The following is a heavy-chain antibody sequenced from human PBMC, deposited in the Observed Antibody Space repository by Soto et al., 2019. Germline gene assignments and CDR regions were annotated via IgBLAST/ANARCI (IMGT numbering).Heavy chain of an antibody. D-gene: IGHD4-17*01. CDR2: INHSGST. J-gene: IGHJ4*02. CDR1: GGSFSGYY. Sequence: PSEILSLTCAVYGGSFSGYYWSWIRQPPGKGLEWIGEINHSGSTNYNPSLKSRVTISVDTSKNQFSLKLSSVTAADTAVYYCARNYGDYDYWGQGTLVTVSS. V-gene: IGHV4-34*01. CDR3: ARNYGDYDY.